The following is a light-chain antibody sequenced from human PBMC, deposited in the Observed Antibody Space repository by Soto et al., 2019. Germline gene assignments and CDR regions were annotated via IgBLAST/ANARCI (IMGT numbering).Light chain of an antibody. CDR1: QSISSY. CDR3: QQSYSTPWT. Sequence: DIPMTQSPSSLSASVGDRVTITCRASQSISSYLNWYQQKSGKVPKLLIYAASSLQSGVPSRFSGSGSGTDFTLTISSLQPEDFATYYCQQSYSTPWTFGQGTKVAIK. CDR2: AAS. V-gene: IGKV1-39*01. J-gene: IGKJ1*01.